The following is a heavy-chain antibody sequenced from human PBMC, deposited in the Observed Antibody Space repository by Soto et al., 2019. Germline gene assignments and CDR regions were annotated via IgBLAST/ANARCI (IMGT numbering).Heavy chain of an antibody. Sequence: SETLSITCAVYGVPFSGYYWSWIRQSPGKGLEWIGEINHSGNTNYNPSLNSRVTMLVDTSKNQFSLSLSSVTAADPAVYYCANLIFFHSSYYHDYWGHGTLVTVTS. J-gene: IGHJ4*01. V-gene: IGHV4-34*01. CDR1: GVPFSGYY. CDR3: ANLIFFHSSYYHDY. D-gene: IGHD1-26*01. CDR2: INHSGNT.